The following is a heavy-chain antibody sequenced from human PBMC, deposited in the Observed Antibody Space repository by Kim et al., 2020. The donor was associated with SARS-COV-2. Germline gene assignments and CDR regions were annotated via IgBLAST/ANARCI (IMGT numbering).Heavy chain of an antibody. D-gene: IGHD3-10*01. J-gene: IGHJ5*02. Sequence: SETLSPTCGVYGGSLSGYFWTWIRQPPGRGLEWIGEMDHSGTANYNPSLKSRVTISVDTSKNQFSLKLTSVTAADTAVYYCARGSAGWFDPWGQGTLVTVSS. CDR2: MDHSGTA. CDR3: ARGSAGWFDP. CDR1: GGSLSGYF. V-gene: IGHV4-34*01.